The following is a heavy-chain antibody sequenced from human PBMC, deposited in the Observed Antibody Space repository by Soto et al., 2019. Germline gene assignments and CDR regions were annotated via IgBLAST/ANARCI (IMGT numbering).Heavy chain of an antibody. V-gene: IGHV3-33*01. D-gene: IGHD2-2*01. CDR3: ARALVVPDESSHAFDY. Sequence: QVQLVESGGGVVQPGRSLRLSCAASGFTFISYGMHWVRQAPGKGLDWGAVIWYDGSNKYDADSVKGRFTISRDNSKNTRYLQVNSLRAEDTTVYYCARALVVPDESSHAFDYWGQGTLVTVSS. CDR1: GFTFISYG. CDR2: IWYDGSNK. J-gene: IGHJ4*02.